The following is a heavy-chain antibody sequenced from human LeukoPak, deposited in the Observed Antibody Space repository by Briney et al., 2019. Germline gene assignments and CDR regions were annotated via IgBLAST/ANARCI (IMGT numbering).Heavy chain of an antibody. Sequence: SETLSLTCTVSGGSISSYYWSWIRQPPGKGLEWIGEINHSGSTNYNPSLKSRVTISVDTSKNQFSLKLSSVTAADTAVYYCASEVADYDSSGYYELWGQGTLVTVSS. D-gene: IGHD3-22*01. J-gene: IGHJ4*02. CDR3: ASEVADYDSSGYYEL. V-gene: IGHV4-34*01. CDR1: GGSISSYY. CDR2: INHSGST.